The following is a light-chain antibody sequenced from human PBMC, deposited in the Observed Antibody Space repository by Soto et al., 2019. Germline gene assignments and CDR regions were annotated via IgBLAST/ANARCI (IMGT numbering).Light chain of an antibody. Sequence: QSVLTQSSSASASLGSSVKLTCTLSSGHSNYIIAWHQQQPGKAPRYLMKLEGSGSYNKGSGVXDRFSGSSSGADRYLTXXXXQXEXXXXXYCETWDSNILVFGGGTKLTVL. CDR1: SGHSNYI. V-gene: IGLV4-60*02. J-gene: IGLJ2*01. CDR3: ETWDSNILV. CDR2: LEGSGSY.